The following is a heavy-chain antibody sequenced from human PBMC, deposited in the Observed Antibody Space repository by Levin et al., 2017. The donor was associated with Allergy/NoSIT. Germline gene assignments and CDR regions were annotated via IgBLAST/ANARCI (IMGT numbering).Heavy chain of an antibody. D-gene: IGHD2-15*01. J-gene: IGHJ5*02. CDR2: IIPIFGTA. CDR1: GGTFSSYA. CDR3: ARVISRYCSGGSCINNWFDP. Sequence: RASVKVSCKASGGTFSSYAISWVRQAPGQGLEWMGGIIPIFGTANYAQKFQGRVTITADESTSTAYMELSSLRSEDTAVYYCARVISRYCSGGSCINNWFDPWGQGTLVTVSS. V-gene: IGHV1-69*13.